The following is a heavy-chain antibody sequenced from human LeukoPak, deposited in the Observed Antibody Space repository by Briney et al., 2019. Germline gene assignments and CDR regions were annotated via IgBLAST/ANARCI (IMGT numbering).Heavy chain of an antibody. D-gene: IGHD3-22*01. CDR3: ARQNSMIVGTFFDY. CDR2: IYYSGST. Sequence: SETLSLTCTVSGGSISSYYWSWIRQPPGKGLEWIGYIYYSGSTNYNPSLKSRVTISVDTSKNQFSLKLSSVTAADTAVCYCARQNSMIVGTFFDYWGQGTLVTVSS. J-gene: IGHJ4*02. CDR1: GGSISSYY. V-gene: IGHV4-59*01.